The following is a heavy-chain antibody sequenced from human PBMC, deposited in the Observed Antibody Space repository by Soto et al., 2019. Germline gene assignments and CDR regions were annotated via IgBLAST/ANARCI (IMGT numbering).Heavy chain of an antibody. D-gene: IGHD3-10*01. V-gene: IGHV3-21*01. Sequence: PGGSLRLSCAASGFTFSSHSMNWVRRAPGKGLEWVSPIATASSATGYADSVKGRFTISRDNARKMLYLQLSGLRAEDTAVYYCARWFTYGNFDYFDYWGQGTQVTVSS. CDR3: ARWFTYGNFDYFDY. CDR1: GFTFSSHS. J-gene: IGHJ4*02. CDR2: IATASSAT.